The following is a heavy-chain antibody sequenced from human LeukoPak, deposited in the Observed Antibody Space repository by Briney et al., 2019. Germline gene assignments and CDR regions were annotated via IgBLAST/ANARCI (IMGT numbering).Heavy chain of an antibody. V-gene: IGHV3-7*01. CDR3: ARKGLGDC. Sequence: GGSLRLSCAASGFTLSSFWMSWVRQAPGNGLEWVANIKQDGSVQYYVDSVKGRFTISRDNAKNSLYLQMNSLRAEDTAVYYCARKGLGDCWGQGTLVTVSS. D-gene: IGHD3-22*01. CDR1: GFTLSSFW. CDR2: IKQDGSVQ. J-gene: IGHJ4*02.